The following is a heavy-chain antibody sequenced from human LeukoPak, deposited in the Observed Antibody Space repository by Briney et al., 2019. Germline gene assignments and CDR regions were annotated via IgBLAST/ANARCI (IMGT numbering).Heavy chain of an antibody. D-gene: IGHD3-10*02. V-gene: IGHV3-48*04. CDR2: ISSTSNTI. Sequence: PGGSLRLSCAASGFTFSDYSITWVRQAPGEGLEWVAYISSTSNTILYADSVKGRFSISRDNAKKSVCLQMDSLRAEDTAVYYCARDQQGATTSVRGLNDYWGQGTLVTVSS. CDR3: ARDQQGATTSVRGLNDY. CDR1: GFTFSDYS. J-gene: IGHJ4*02.